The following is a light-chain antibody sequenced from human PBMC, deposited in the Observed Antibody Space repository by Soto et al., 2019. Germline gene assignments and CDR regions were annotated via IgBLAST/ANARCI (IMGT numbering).Light chain of an antibody. CDR2: AVS. Sequence: QSVLTQPASVSGSPGQSVTISCTGTSSDIGAYNYVSWYQHHPGKAPKLIIYAVSNRPSGVSNRFSGSKSANTASLTISGLLAEDEAEYYCTSYVSSKLLIFGGGTKLTVL. CDR1: SSDIGAYNY. CDR3: TSYVSSKLLI. V-gene: IGLV2-14*01. J-gene: IGLJ2*01.